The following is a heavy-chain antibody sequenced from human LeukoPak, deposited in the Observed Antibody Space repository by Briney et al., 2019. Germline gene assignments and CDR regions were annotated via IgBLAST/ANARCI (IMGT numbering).Heavy chain of an antibody. CDR3: AKARDYDFWSGYSNYFDY. CDR2: IIGSGSST. Sequence: GGSLRLSCGGSRFTFSTYAMSWVRQAPGKGLEWVSGIIGSGSSTYYADSVKGRFTISRDNSKNTLYLQMNSLRAEDTAVYYCAKARDYDFWSGYSNYFDYWGQGTLVTVSS. CDR1: RFTFSTYA. D-gene: IGHD3-3*01. V-gene: IGHV3-23*01. J-gene: IGHJ4*02.